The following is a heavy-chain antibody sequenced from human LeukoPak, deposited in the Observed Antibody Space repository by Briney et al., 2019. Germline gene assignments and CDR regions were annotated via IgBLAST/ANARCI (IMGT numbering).Heavy chain of an antibody. CDR1: GFTFSSYW. CDR3: AAQITIQDY. V-gene: IGHV3-74*01. Sequence: GGSLRLSCAASGFTFSSYWMHWVRQAPGKGLVWVSRIKTDGSSTDYADSVKGRFTISRDNSKNTLYLQMNSLRAEDTAVYYCAAQITIQDYWGQGTLVTVSS. J-gene: IGHJ4*02. D-gene: IGHD3-3*01. CDR2: IKTDGSST.